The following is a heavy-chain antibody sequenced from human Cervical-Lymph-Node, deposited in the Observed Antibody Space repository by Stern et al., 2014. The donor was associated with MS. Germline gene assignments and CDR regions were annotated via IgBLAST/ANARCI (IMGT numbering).Heavy chain of an antibody. CDR1: GYTFTSYY. J-gene: IGHJ4*02. CDR2: INPSGGST. D-gene: IGHD6-13*01. CDR3: ARDLIAAAGSEYFDY. Sequence: QMQLVQSGAEVKKPGASGKVSCKASGYTFTSYYMHWVRQAPGQGLEWMGIINPSGGSTSYAQKFQGRVTMTRDTSTSTVYMELSSLRSEDTAVYYCARDLIAAAGSEYFDYWGQGTLVTVSS. V-gene: IGHV1-46*01.